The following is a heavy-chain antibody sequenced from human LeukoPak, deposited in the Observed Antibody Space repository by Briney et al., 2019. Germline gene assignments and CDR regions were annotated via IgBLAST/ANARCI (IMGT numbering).Heavy chain of an antibody. V-gene: IGHV3-23*01. CDR1: GFAFSSYA. CDR3: AKVPSMVRGVAFDY. CDR2: ISGSGGST. D-gene: IGHD3-10*01. J-gene: IGHJ4*02. Sequence: PGGSLRLSCAASGFAFSSYAMSWVRQAPGKGLEWVSAISGSGGSTYYADSVKGRFTISRDNSKNTLYLQMNSLRAEDTAVYYCAKVPSMVRGVAFDYWGQGTLVTVSS.